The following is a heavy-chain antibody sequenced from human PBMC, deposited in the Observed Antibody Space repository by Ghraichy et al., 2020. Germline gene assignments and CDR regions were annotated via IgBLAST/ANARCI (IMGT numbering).Heavy chain of an antibody. V-gene: IGHV3-33*01. CDR1: GFTFSSYG. J-gene: IGHJ6*02. Sequence: GGSLRLSCAASGFTFSSYGMHWVRQAPGKGLEWVAVIWYDGSNKYYADSVKGRFTISRDNSKNTLYLQMNSLRAEDTAVYYCARSGYDILTGYYYFDYYYGMDVWGQGTTVTVSS. CDR2: IWYDGSNK. CDR3: ARSGYDILTGYYYFDYYYGMDV. D-gene: IGHD3-9*01.